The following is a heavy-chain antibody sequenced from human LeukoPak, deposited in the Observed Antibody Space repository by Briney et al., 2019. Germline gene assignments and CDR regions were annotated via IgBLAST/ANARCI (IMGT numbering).Heavy chain of an antibody. V-gene: IGHV3-11*04. CDR3: ARDYGHRDWFDP. CDR1: GFTFSAYY. Sequence: KPGGSLRLSCAASGFTFSAYYMTWIRQAPGKGLEWVSYISRSGSTIYYADSVKGRFTISRDNAKNSLYLQMNSLRAEDTAVYYCARDYGHRDWFDPWGQGTLVTVSS. J-gene: IGHJ5*02. D-gene: IGHD3-10*01. CDR2: ISRSGSTI.